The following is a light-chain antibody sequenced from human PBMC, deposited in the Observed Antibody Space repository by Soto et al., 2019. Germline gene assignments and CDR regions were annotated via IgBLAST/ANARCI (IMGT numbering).Light chain of an antibody. CDR2: GNS. CDR1: SSNSGNNY. V-gene: IGLV1-40*01. J-gene: IGLJ1*01. CDR3: QSYDSSLSGYV. Sequence: QSVLTQPPSVSAAPGQKVTISCSGSSSNSGNNYVSWYQQLPGTAPKLLIYGNSNRPSGVPDRFSGSKSGTSASLAITGLQAEDEADYYCQSYDSSLSGYVFGTGTKVTVL.